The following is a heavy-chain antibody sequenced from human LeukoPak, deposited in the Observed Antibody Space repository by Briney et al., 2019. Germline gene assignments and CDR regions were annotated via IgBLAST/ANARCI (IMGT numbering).Heavy chain of an antibody. J-gene: IGHJ4*02. CDR3: TRSSWNYYFDY. CDR1: GGSISSYY. Sequence: SETLSLTCTVSGGSISSYYWSWIRQPAGKGLEWIGHIYTSGSTNYNPSLKSRVTISVDTSKNQFSLKLSSVTAADTAVYYCTRSSWNYYFDYWGQGTLVTVSS. CDR2: IYTSGST. D-gene: IGHD1-1*01. V-gene: IGHV4-4*07.